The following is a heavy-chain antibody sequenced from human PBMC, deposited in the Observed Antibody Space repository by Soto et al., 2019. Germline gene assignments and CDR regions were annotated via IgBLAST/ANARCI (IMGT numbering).Heavy chain of an antibody. V-gene: IGHV4-39*01. CDR2: IYYSGST. J-gene: IGHJ5*02. CDR1: GGSISSSSYY. D-gene: IGHD6-13*01. Sequence: SETLSLTCTVSGGSISSSSYYWGWIRQPPGKGLEWIGSIYYSGSTYYNPSFKSRVTISVDPSKNQFSRKLSSVTAADTAVYYCARHGIAAATNWFDPWGQGTLVTVSS. CDR3: ARHGIAAATNWFDP.